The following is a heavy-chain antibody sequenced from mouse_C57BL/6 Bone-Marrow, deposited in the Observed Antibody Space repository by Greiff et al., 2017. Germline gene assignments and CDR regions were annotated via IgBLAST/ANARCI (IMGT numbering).Heavy chain of an antibody. CDR1: GYTFTSYW. J-gene: IGHJ4*01. V-gene: IGHV1-50*01. D-gene: IGHD2-4*01. CDR2: IDPSDSYT. CDR3: ARDAYDYDGDYYAMDY. Sequence: VQLQQPGAELVKPGASVKLSCKASGYTFTSYWMQWVKQRPGQGLEWIGEIDPSDSYTNYNQKFKGQATLTVDTSSSTAYMQLSSLTSEDSAVYYCARDAYDYDGDYYAMDYWGQGTSVTVSS.